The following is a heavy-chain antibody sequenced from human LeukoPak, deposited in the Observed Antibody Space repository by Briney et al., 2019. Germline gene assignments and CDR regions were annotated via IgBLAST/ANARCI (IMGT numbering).Heavy chain of an antibody. CDR2: ISGSGHST. V-gene: IGHV3-23*01. Sequence: PGGSLRLSCTASVFTFSRYSMHWVRQAPGKGLEWVSAISGSGHSTYYADSAKGRFTISRDNSKNTLYLQMNSLRAEDTAVYYCAKDRRGSSWPYDYWGQGTLVTVSS. CDR1: VFTFSRYS. D-gene: IGHD6-13*01. CDR3: AKDRRGSSWPYDY. J-gene: IGHJ4*02.